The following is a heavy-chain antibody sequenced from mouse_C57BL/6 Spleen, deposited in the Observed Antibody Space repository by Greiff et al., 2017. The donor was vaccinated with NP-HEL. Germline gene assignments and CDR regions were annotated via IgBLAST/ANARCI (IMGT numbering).Heavy chain of an antibody. CDR3: ARGGQLRLYAMDD. J-gene: IGHJ4*01. D-gene: IGHD3-2*02. CDR2: INPNNGGT. CDR1: GYTFTDYY. V-gene: IGHV1-26*01. Sequence: EVQLQQSGPELVKPGASVKISCKASGYTFTDYYMNWVKQSHGKSLEWIGDINPNNGGTSYNQKFKGKATLTVDKSSSTAYMELRSLTSEDSAVYYCARGGQLRLYAMDDWGKGTSVTVSS.